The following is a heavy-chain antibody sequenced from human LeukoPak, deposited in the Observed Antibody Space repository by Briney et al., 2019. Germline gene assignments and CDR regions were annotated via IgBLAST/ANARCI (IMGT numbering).Heavy chain of an antibody. CDR3: ARSVFGDYGGFDY. CDR2: FYSDGRM. V-gene: IGHV3-66*01. CDR1: GFNVNNNY. J-gene: IGHJ4*02. Sequence: GGSLRLSCAASGFNVNNNYMSWVCQAPGEGLEWGSVFYSDGRMFYADSVKGRFTISRDNFRNTLYLQMNSLRAEDTAVYYCARSVFGDYGGFDYWGQGTLVTVSS. D-gene: IGHD4-17*01.